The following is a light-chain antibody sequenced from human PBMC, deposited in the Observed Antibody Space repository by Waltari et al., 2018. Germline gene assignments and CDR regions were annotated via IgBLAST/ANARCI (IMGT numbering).Light chain of an antibody. CDR2: ASS. V-gene: IGKV1-39*01. J-gene: IGKJ4*01. Sequence: DIQMTQSPSSLSASVGDRVTITCRASQSISSYLNWYQQKPGKAPKLLIYASSSLQSGVHSRFSGSGSATDFTLTISSLQPEDFATYYCQQSYSTPLTFGGGTKVEIK. CDR3: QQSYSTPLT. CDR1: QSISSY.